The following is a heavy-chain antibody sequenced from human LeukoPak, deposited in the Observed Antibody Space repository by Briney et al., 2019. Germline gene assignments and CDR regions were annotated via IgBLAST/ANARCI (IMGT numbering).Heavy chain of an antibody. CDR2: IIPIFGTA. Sequence: SVKVSCKASGGTFSSYAINWVRQAPGQGLEWMGGIIPIFGTANYAQRFQGRVTITADESTSTAYMELSSLRSEDTAVYYCARETLGGRGYYYYGMDVWGQGTTVTVS. J-gene: IGHJ6*02. CDR3: ARETLGGRGYYYYGMDV. CDR1: GGTFSSYA. D-gene: IGHD4-23*01. V-gene: IGHV1-69*13.